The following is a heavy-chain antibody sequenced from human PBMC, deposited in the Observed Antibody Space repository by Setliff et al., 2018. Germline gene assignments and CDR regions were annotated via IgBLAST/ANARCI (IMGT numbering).Heavy chain of an antibody. D-gene: IGHD5-18*01. CDR2: TIPNFGTT. CDR3: AREGVDTRSSTDYRYYMDV. CDR1: GGTFSSYG. J-gene: IGHJ6*03. V-gene: IGHV1-69*05. Sequence: SVKVSCKASGGTFSSYGISWVRQAHGQGLEWLGGTIPNFGTTNYAQEFQGRVTIITDESTSTAYMELSSLRFEDTAVYYCAREGVDTRSSTDYRYYMDVWGKGTTVT.